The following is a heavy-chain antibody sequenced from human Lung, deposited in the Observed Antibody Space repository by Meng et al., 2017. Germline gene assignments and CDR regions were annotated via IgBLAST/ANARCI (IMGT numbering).Heavy chain of an antibody. CDR1: GGSISSSNW. CDR2: IYHSGGT. V-gene: IGHV4-4*02. J-gene: IGHJ4*02. D-gene: IGHD2-2*01. Sequence: QGQLRESGPGLVKPSGTLSLPCGVSGGSISSSNWWSWVRQPPGKGLEWIGEIYHSGGTKYNPSLKSRVTISVDKSKNQFSLKLSSVTAADTAVYYCARGLGESVVPRTMFDYWGQGTLVTVSS. CDR3: ARGLGESVVPRTMFDY.